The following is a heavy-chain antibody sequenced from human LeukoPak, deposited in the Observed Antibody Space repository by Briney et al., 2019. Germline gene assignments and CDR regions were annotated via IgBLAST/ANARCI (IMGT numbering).Heavy chain of an antibody. CDR1: GFLLSSYP. CDR3: ARLLGMIMFGEADAFEV. Sequence: PGGSLRLSCVASGFLLSSYPMNWVRQAPGKGLEWVSSISRSSTYIYYADSVKGRFTISRDNAKNSLYLQMNSLRAEDTAVYYCARLLGMIMFGEADAFEVWGQGPRVRVSS. D-gene: IGHD3-16*01. J-gene: IGHJ3*01. CDR2: ISRSSTYI. V-gene: IGHV3-21*01.